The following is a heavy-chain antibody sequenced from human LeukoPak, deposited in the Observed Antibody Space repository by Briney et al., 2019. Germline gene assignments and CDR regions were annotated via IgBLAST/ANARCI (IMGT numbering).Heavy chain of an antibody. CDR1: GGSFSGYY. D-gene: IGHD3-3*01. CDR3: ARKVTIFGVVIGYYYFDY. Sequence: SETLSLTCAVYGGSFSGYYWSWIRQPPGKGLEWIGEINHSGSTNYNPSLKSRVTISVDTSKNQFSLKLSSVTAADTAVYYCARKVTIFGVVIGYYYFDYWGQGTLVTVFS. CDR2: INHSGST. J-gene: IGHJ4*02. V-gene: IGHV4-34*01.